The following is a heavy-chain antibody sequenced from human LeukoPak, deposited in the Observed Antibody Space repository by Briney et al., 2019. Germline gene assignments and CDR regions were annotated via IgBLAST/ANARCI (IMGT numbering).Heavy chain of an antibody. V-gene: IGHV3-30*18. CDR3: AKGGGYCSSTSCSGGAFDI. J-gene: IGHJ3*02. CDR2: ISYDGSNK. Sequence: GGSLRLSCAASGFTFSSYGMHWVRQAPGKGLEWVAVISYDGSNKYYADSVKGRFTISRDNSKNTLYLQMNSLRAEDTAVYYCAKGGGYCSSTSCSGGAFDIWGQGTVVTVSS. CDR1: GFTFSSYG. D-gene: IGHD2-2*01.